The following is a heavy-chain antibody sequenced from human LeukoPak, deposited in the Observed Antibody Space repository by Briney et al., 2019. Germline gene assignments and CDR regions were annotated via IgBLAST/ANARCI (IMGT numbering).Heavy chain of an antibody. D-gene: IGHD2-8*02. CDR3: ATYRQVLLPFES. Sequence: GGSLRLSCAASGFTFSTFAMIWVRQPPGRGLEWVSSIFPSGGEIHYADSVRGRFTSSRDNSKITLSLQMNSVRGQDTAECYCATYRQVLLPFESWGQGTLVTVSS. J-gene: IGHJ4*02. V-gene: IGHV3-23*01. CDR1: GFTFSTFA. CDR2: IFPSGGEI.